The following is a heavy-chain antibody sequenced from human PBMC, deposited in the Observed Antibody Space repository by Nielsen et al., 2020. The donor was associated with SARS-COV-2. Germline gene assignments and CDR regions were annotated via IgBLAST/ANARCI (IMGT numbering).Heavy chain of an antibody. CDR2: MNPNSGNT. CDR1: GYTFSSYD. D-gene: IGHD7-27*01. V-gene: IGHV1-8*01. Sequence: ASVKVSCKASGYTFSSYDINWVRQATGQGLEWMGWMNPNSGNTGYAQKFQGRVTMTRDTSISTAYMELSSLRSEDTAVYYCARGGSIWGAYYFDYWGQGALVTVSP. J-gene: IGHJ4*02. CDR3: ARGGSIWGAYYFDY.